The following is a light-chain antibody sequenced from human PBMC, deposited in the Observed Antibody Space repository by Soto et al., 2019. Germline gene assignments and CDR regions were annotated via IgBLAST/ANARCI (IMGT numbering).Light chain of an antibody. CDR2: AAS. Sequence: DIPMTQSPSSLPASVGDRVTITCRASQSITNYLSWYQQRPGKAPKLLIHAASNLQSGVPSRFSGSGSETDFSLTISSLQPEDFATYCCQQSYSGPRTFGQGTKVEIK. CDR3: QQSYSGPRT. J-gene: IGKJ2*01. CDR1: QSITNY. V-gene: IGKV1-39*01.